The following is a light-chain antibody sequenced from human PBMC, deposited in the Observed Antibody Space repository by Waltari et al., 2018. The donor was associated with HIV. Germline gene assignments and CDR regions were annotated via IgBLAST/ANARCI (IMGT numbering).Light chain of an antibody. V-gene: IGLV1-47*01. J-gene: IGLJ3*02. CDR2: RNN. CDR1: SPPIGIND. CDR3: AAWDDSLSGWV. Sequence: QSVLTHPPSTSGTPGQRVPISCPVRSPPIGINDVYWYQQLPGTAPKLLIYRNNRRPSGVPDRVSGSKSGTSASLAISGLRSEDEADYYCAAWDDSLSGWVFGGGTKLTVL.